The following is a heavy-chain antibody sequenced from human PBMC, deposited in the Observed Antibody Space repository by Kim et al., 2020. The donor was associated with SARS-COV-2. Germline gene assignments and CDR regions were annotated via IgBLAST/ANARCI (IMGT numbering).Heavy chain of an antibody. CDR3: AKDGGYWSFDY. Sequence: GGSLRLSCAASGFSFNNYAMHWVRQAPGKGLEWVSIISSDGGSKYYADSMKGRFSISRDNSKNTLDLQVNSLRAEDTAVYYCAKDGGYWSFDYWGQGSLVTVSS. V-gene: IGHV3-30-3*01. D-gene: IGHD1-26*01. CDR1: GFSFNNYA. J-gene: IGHJ4*02. CDR2: ISSDGGSK.